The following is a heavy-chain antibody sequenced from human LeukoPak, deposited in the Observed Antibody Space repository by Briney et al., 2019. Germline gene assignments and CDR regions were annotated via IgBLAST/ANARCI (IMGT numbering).Heavy chain of an antibody. J-gene: IGHJ4*02. D-gene: IGHD1-1*01. CDR3: ARVGTGTTGPLSDY. CDR1: GFTLSSYE. CDR2: ISSSGSTI. V-gene: IGHV3-48*03. Sequence: GGSLRLSCAAAGFTLSSYEMNWVRQAPGKGLEWVSYISSSGSTIYYADSVKGRFTISRDNAKNSLYLQMNSLRAEDTAVYYCARVGTGTTGPLSDYWGQGTLVTVSS.